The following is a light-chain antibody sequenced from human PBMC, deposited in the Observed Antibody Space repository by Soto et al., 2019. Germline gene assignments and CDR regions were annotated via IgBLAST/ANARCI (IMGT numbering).Light chain of an antibody. Sequence: DIQMTQSPSSLSASVGDRVTITCRASQSISSYLNWYQQKPGKAPKLLIYAASSLQSGVPSRFRGSGSGTDFTLTINSLQPEDFATYYCQQSYSAPRTFGQRTKVEIK. CDR2: AAS. CDR3: QQSYSAPRT. J-gene: IGKJ1*01. V-gene: IGKV1-39*01. CDR1: QSISSY.